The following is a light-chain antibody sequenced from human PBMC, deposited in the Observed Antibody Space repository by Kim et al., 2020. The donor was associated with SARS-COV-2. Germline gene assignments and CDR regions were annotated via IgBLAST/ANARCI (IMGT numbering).Light chain of an antibody. Sequence: ASVVDRVTITCRASQTISRYLNWYQQTSGKAPKLLIYAASSLQSGVPSRFSGSGSGTDFTLTISSLHPEDFATYYCQQSYSTPLTFGGGTKVDIK. CDR3: QQSYSTPLT. CDR2: AAS. J-gene: IGKJ4*01. V-gene: IGKV1-39*01. CDR1: QTISRY.